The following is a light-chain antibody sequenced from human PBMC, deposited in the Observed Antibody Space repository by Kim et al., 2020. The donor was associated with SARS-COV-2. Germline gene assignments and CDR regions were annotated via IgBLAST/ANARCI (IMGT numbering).Light chain of an antibody. V-gene: IGLV3-21*04. CDR2: YDG. Sequence: APGQTAVVTCGGNTIGGYSVHWYQQRPGQAPVLVISYDGDRPSGIPERFSGFNSGNTATLTISRVEAGDEADYYCQVWDSTIGHVVFGGGTQLTVL. CDR3: QVWDSTIGHVV. CDR1: TIGGYS. J-gene: IGLJ3*02.